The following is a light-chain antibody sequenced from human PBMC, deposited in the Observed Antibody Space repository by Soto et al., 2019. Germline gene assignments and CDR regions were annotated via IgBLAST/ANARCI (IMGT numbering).Light chain of an antibody. CDR3: QQYGGSPRT. CDR2: GAS. V-gene: IGKV3-20*01. Sequence: EIVLTQSPDTLSLSPGERATLSCRASHTVTSNYLAWYQQKPGQAPRLLIYGASSRATDIPDRFSGSGSGTDFTLTISRLEIEDFAVYYCQQYGGSPRTFGQGTKVEIK. CDR1: HTVTSNY. J-gene: IGKJ1*01.